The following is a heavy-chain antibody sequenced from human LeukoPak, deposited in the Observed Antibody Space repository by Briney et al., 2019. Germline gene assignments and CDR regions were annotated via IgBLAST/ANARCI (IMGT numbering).Heavy chain of an antibody. V-gene: IGHV3-11*01. Sequence: PGGSLRLSCAASGFKFSDYYMSWIRQAPGKGLEWVSYISNSGSTIYYADSVKGRFTITRDNAKNSLYLQMNSLRAEDTAVYYCGRCSSTSCLDAFDIWGQGTMVTVSS. J-gene: IGHJ3*02. D-gene: IGHD2-2*01. CDR1: GFKFSDYY. CDR3: GRCSSTSCLDAFDI. CDR2: ISNSGSTI.